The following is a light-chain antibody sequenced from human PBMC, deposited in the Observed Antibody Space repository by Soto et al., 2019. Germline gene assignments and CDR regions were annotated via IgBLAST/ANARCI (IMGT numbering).Light chain of an antibody. V-gene: IGKV3-15*01. J-gene: IGKJ1*01. CDR2: GAS. CDR3: QQYNNWPPWT. CDR1: QSVSSN. Sequence: IVMTQSPATLSVSPGERATLSCRASQSVSSNLAWYQQQPGQAPRLLIYGASTMATGIPARFSGSGSGTEFTLTISSLQSEDFAVYYCQQYNNWPPWTFGQGTKVEIK.